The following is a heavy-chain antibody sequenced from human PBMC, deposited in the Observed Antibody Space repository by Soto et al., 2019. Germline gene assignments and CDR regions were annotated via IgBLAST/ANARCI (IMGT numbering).Heavy chain of an antibody. CDR2: INAGNGNT. CDR3: ARDGPDSSSSWYYYYYGMDV. V-gene: IGHV1-3*01. CDR1: GYTFTSYA. D-gene: IGHD6-6*01. Sequence: ASVQGACKASGYTFTSYAMHWVRQAPGQRLEWMGWINAGNGNTKYSQKFQGRVTITRDTSASTAYMELSSLRSEDTAVYYCARDGPDSSSSWYYYYYGMDVWGQGTTVTSP. J-gene: IGHJ6*02.